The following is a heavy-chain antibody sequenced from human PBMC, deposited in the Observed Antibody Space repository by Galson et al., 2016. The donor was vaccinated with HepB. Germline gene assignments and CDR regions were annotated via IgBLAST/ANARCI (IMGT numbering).Heavy chain of an antibody. CDR3: ARGTYYDSDTRFDP. CDR2: INHSGNT. Sequence: SETLSLTCAVFGETFNGYYWTWIRQPPGKGLEWIGEINHSGNTNYNPSHKSRVNLPVDMSKKQISLELTSVTAADTAIYFCARGTYYDSDTRFDPWGQGTLVTVAS. D-gene: IGHD3-3*01. CDR1: GETFNGYY. J-gene: IGHJ5*02. V-gene: IGHV4-34*01.